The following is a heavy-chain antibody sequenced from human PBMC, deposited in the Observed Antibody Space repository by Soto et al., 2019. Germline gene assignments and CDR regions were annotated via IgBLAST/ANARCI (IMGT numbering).Heavy chain of an antibody. CDR3: AKELQRGMDV. V-gene: IGHV1-2*02. Sequence: GASVKVSCKASGYTFSVYHMHWVRQAPGQGLEWMGWVHPNSGGTNYAQSFEGRVTMTRDTSFNTAYMELSRLTSDDTAVYYCAKELQRGMDVWGQGTTVTVSS. D-gene: IGHD4-4*01. J-gene: IGHJ6*02. CDR2: VHPNSGGT. CDR1: GYTFSVYH.